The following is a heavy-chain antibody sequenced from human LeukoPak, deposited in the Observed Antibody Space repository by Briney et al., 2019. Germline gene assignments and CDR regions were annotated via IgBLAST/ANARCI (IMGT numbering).Heavy chain of an antibody. J-gene: IGHJ5*02. CDR1: GGSFSGYY. CDR2: INHSGST. D-gene: IGHD3-22*01. V-gene: IGHV4-34*01. Sequence: PSETLSLTRAVYGGSFSGYYWSWIRQPPGKGLEWIGEINHSGSTNYNPSLKSRVTISVDTSKNQFSLKLSSVTAADTAVYYCASRPITMIVVFSNWFDPWGQGTLVTVSS. CDR3: ASRPITMIVVFSNWFDP.